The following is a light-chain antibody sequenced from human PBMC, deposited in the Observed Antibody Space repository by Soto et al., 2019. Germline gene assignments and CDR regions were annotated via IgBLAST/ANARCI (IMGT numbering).Light chain of an antibody. CDR1: SRDIGNYNY. J-gene: IGLJ1*01. V-gene: IGLV2-14*01. CDR3: CSFADFTYV. CDR2: EVT. Sequence: QSVLAQPASVSGSPGQSITISCTGTSRDIGNYNYVSWYQHHPGKAPKLMIYEVTSRPSGVSDRFSGSKSGMTASLTISGLQPEEDADYYCCSFADFTYVFGTGTKVTVL.